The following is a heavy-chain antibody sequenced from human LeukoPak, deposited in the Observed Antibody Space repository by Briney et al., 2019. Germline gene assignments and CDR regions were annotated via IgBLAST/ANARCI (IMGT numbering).Heavy chain of an antibody. CDR2: IYDSGST. J-gene: IGHJ6*03. Sequence: NPSETLSLTCTVSGGSIRSYYWSWIRQPPGKGLEWIGFIYDSGSTNYNSSLKSRVTISVDTSKNQFSLKLSSVTAADTAVYYCARGGGSWYVVYYYYMDVWGKGTTVTVSS. CDR3: ARGGGSWYVVYYYYMDV. CDR1: GGSIRSYY. D-gene: IGHD6-13*01. V-gene: IGHV4-59*12.